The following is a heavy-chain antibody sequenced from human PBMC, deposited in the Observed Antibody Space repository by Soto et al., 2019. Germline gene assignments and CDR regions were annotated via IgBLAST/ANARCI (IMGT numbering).Heavy chain of an antibody. CDR3: AKYDFWSGYYPPTAFDI. Sequence: GGALRLSCAASGFNFSSYAVSWVRPAPGKGLEWVSAISGSGGSTYYADSVKGRFTISRDNYKNTLYLQMNSLRAEDTAVYYCAKYDFWSGYYPPTAFDIWGQGTMVTVSS. CDR2: ISGSGGST. J-gene: IGHJ3*02. V-gene: IGHV3-23*01. D-gene: IGHD3-3*01. CDR1: GFNFSSYA.